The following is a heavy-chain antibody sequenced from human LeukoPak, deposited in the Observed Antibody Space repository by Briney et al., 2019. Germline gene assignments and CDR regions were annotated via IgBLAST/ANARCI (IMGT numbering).Heavy chain of an antibody. Sequence: GGSLRLSCAASGFTFSTYAMSWVRQAPGKGLEWVSSISASVSSTYYADSVSGRFTVSRDNSKNTLYLQMNSLRVEDMAIYYCVKDWRRPDQCGGDCLDHWGQGTLVTVTS. CDR3: VKDWRRPDQCGGDCLDH. CDR2: ISASVSST. D-gene: IGHD2-21*02. J-gene: IGHJ5*02. CDR1: GFTFSTYA. V-gene: IGHV3-23*01.